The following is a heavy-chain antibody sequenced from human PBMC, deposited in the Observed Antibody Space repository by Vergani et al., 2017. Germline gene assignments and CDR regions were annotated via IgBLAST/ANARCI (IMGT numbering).Heavy chain of an antibody. V-gene: IGHV3-21*02. CDR1: GLPVSGLAFNTYA. Sequence: RLVQSGGGLAHPGGSLRLSCAASGLPVSGLAFNTYAMIWVRQAPGKGLEWVSSISSSSSYIYYADSVKGRFTISRDNAKNSLYLQMNSLRAEDTAVYYCARDQVAAAGGLPFDYWGQGTLVTVSS. D-gene: IGHD6-13*01. CDR3: ARDQVAAAGGLPFDY. J-gene: IGHJ4*02. CDR2: ISSSSSYI.